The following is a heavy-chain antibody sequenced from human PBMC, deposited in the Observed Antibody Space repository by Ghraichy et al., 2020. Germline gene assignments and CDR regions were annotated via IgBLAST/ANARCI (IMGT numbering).Heavy chain of an antibody. J-gene: IGHJ3*02. CDR3: EPRVSGYVAFDI. Sequence: SETLSLTCTVSGGSISSSTYSWGWIRQPPGKGLEWIGSLYYSGSNYYSPSLKSRVTISLDTSKNQFSLKMSSVTAAATAVYYCEPRVSGYVAFDIWGQGTMVTVPS. CDR2: LYYSGSN. D-gene: IGHD5-12*01. V-gene: IGHV4-39*07. CDR1: GGSISSSTYS.